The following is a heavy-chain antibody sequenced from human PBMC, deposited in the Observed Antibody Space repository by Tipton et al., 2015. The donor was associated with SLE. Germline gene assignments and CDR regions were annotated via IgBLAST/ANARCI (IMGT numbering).Heavy chain of an antibody. CDR1: GGSISSYH. V-gene: IGHV4-59*01. CDR2: IYDSGTT. J-gene: IGHJ4*02. CDR3: ARTYYDVLTGYSYFDY. Sequence: LRLSCTVSGGSISSYHWSWIRQPPGKGLEWIGYIYDSGTTNYNPSLKSRVTISVDTSKNQFSLKMRFVTAADTAVYYCARTYYDVLTGYSYFDYWGQGTLVTVSS. D-gene: IGHD3-9*01.